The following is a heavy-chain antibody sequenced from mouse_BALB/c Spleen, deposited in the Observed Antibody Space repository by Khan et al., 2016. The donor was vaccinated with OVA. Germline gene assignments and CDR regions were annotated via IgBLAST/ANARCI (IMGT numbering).Heavy chain of an antibody. V-gene: IGHV1S135*01. D-gene: IGHD2-2*01. CDR3: ARHGYVAWFAY. J-gene: IGHJ3*01. CDR1: GYSFTSYY. CDR2: IDPFNGGT. Sequence: VQLKQSGPELMKPGASVKISCKASGYSFTSYYIHWVKQSHGKSLEWIGYIDPFNGGTSYNPKFKGKATLTVDKSSSTAYMHLSSLISDDSAVYYCARHGYVAWFAYWGQGTLVTVSA.